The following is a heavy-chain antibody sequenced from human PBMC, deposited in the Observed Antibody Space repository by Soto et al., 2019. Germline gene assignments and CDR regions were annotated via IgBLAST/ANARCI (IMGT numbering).Heavy chain of an antibody. V-gene: IGHV6-1*01. J-gene: IGHJ6*03. CDR3: ARDRTVPNYYYYYYMDV. CDR2: TYYRSKWYN. Sequence: KQSQTLSLTCAISGDSVSSNSAAWNWIRQSPSRGLEWLGRTYYRSKWYNDYAVSVKSRITINPDTSKNQFSLQLNSVTPEDTAVYYCARDRTVPNYYYYYYMDVWGKGTTVTVSS. CDR1: GDSVSSNSAA. D-gene: IGHD4-4*01.